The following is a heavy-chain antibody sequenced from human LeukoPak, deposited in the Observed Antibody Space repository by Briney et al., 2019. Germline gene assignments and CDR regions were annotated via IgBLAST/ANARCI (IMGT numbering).Heavy chain of an antibody. CDR1: GYTLTELS. V-gene: IGHV1-2*02. J-gene: IGHJ4*02. D-gene: IGHD5-18*01. CDR2: INPNSGGT. Sequence: ASVKVSCKVSGYTLTELSMHWVRQAPGKGLEWMGWINPNSGGTNYAQKFQGRVTMTRDTSISTAYMELSRLRSDDTAVYYCARDTDTAMVDYWGQGTLVTVSS. CDR3: ARDTDTAMVDY.